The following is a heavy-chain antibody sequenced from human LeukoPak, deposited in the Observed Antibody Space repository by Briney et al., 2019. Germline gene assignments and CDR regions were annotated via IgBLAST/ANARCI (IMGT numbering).Heavy chain of an antibody. V-gene: IGHV3-53*01. D-gene: IGHD3-10*01. Sequence: GGSLRLSCAASGFTVSSNYMSWVRQAPGKGLEWVSVIYSGGSTYYADSVKGRFTISRDNSKNTLYLQMNSLRAEDTAVYYCAKGTLWFGENYFDYWGQGTLVTVSS. CDR1: GFTVSSNY. CDR2: IYSGGST. CDR3: AKGTLWFGENYFDY. J-gene: IGHJ4*02.